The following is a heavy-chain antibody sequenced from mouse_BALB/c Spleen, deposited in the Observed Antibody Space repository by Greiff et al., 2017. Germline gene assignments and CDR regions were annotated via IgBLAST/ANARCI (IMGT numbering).Heavy chain of an antibody. CDR3: TRSYRYDAPAWFAY. CDR2: IRLKSNNYAT. CDR1: GFTFSNYW. D-gene: IGHD2-14*01. J-gene: IGHJ3*01. V-gene: IGHV6-6*02. Sequence: EVQLQQSGGGLVQPGGSMKLSCVASGFTFSNYWMNWVRQSPEKGLEWVAEIRLKSNNYATHYAESVKGRFTISRDDSKSSVYLQMNNLRAEDTGIYYCTRSYRYDAPAWFAYWGQGTLVTVSA.